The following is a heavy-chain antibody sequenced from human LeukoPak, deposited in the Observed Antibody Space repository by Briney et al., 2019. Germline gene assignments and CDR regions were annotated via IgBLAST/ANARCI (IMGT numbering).Heavy chain of an antibody. CDR2: IHPDGSVQ. D-gene: IGHD1-26*01. Sequence: GGSLRLSCVASGVAIRNSWMSWVRQAPGKGLEWVANIHPDGSVQNYVDSVKGRFTISRDNAKNSLYLQMNSLRAEDTAVYYCARARTSGGYPIPFDYWGQGTLVTVSS. CDR3: ARARTSGGYPIPFDY. V-gene: IGHV3-7*01. CDR1: GVAIRNSW. J-gene: IGHJ4*02.